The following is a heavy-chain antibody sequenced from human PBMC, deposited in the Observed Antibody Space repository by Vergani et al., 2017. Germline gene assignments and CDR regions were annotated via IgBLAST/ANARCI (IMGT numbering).Heavy chain of an antibody. CDR2: INHSGST. CDR3: ARGRQQQLVRPRSYYYYMDV. J-gene: IGHJ6*03. D-gene: IGHD6-13*01. Sequence: QVQLQQWGAGLLKPSETLSLTCAVYGGSFSGYYWSWIRQPPGKGLEWIGEINHSGSTNYNPSLKSRVTISVDTSKNQFSLKLSSVTAADTAVYYCARGRQQQLVRPRSYYYYMDVWGKGTTATVSS. V-gene: IGHV4-34*01. CDR1: GGSFSGYY.